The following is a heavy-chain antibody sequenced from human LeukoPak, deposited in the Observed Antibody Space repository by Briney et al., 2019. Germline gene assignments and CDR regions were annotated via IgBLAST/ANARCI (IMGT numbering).Heavy chain of an antibody. CDR2: INHSGST. Sequence: PSETLSLTCAVYGGSFSGYYWSWIRQPPGKGLEWIGEINHSGSTNYNPSLKSRVTISVDTSKNQFSLKLSSVTAADTAVYYCARGIRGYCSGGSCSYYYYYYMDVWGKGTTVTVSS. D-gene: IGHD2-15*01. V-gene: IGHV4-34*01. CDR3: ARGIRGYCSGGSCSYYYYYYMDV. J-gene: IGHJ6*03. CDR1: GGSFSGYY.